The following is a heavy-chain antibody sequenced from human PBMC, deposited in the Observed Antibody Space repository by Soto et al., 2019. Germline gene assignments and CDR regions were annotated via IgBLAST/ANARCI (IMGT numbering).Heavy chain of an antibody. D-gene: IGHD3-22*01. Sequence: GGSLRLSCAASGFTFSSYWMSWVRQAPGKGLEWVANIKQDGSEKYYVDSVKGRFTISRDNAKNSLYLQMNSLRAEDTAVYYCARVCSYYYDSSGYYCPWYWGQGTLVTVS. CDR1: GFTFSSYW. CDR3: ARVCSYYYDSSGYYCPWY. J-gene: IGHJ4*02. V-gene: IGHV3-7*01. CDR2: IKQDGSEK.